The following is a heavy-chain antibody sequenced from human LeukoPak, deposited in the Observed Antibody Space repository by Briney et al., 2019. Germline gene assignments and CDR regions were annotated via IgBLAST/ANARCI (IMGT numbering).Heavy chain of an antibody. J-gene: IGHJ4*02. CDR1: GFTFSSYW. CDR3: ARGSKRYFDWLLSTSPLFDY. CDR2: INSDGSST. Sequence: PGGSLRLSCAASGFTFSSYWMHWVRQAPGKGLVWVSRINSDGSSTSYADSVKGRFTISRDNAKNSLYLQMNSLRAEDTAVYYCARGSKRYFDWLLSTSPLFDYWGQGTLVTVSS. V-gene: IGHV3-74*01. D-gene: IGHD3-9*01.